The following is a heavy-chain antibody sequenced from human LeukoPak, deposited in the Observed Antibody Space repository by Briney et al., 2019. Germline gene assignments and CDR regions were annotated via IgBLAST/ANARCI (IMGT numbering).Heavy chain of an antibody. V-gene: IGHV4-30-2*01. CDR3: ARGRPTVLQYYYDSSGYYPYYFDY. CDR2: IYHSGST. J-gene: IGHJ4*02. Sequence: SETLSLTCAVSGGSISSGGYSWSWIRQPPGKGLEWIGYIYHSGSTYYNPSLKSRVTISVDRSKNQFSLKLSSVTAADTAVYYCARGRPTVLQYYYDSSGYYPYYFDYWGQGTLVTVSS. CDR1: GGSISSGGYS. D-gene: IGHD3-22*01.